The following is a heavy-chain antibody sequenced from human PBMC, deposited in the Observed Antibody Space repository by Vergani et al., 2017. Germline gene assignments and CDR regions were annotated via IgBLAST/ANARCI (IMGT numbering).Heavy chain of an antibody. V-gene: IGHV3-21*01. J-gene: IGHJ6*03. CDR1: GFTFSSYS. Sequence: EVQLVESGGGLVKPGGSLRLSCAASGFTFSSYSMNWVRQAPRKGLGWVSSISSSSSYIYYADSGKGRFTISRDNAKNTLYLQINSLRAEDTAVYYCARATVGSYYKGQSDYYYYMDVWGRGTTVTVSS. CDR3: ARATVGSYYKGQSDYYYYMDV. D-gene: IGHD1-26*01. CDR2: ISSSSSYI.